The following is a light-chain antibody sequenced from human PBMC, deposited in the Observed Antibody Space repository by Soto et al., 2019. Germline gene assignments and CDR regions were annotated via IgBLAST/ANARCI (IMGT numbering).Light chain of an antibody. CDR1: SSDVGDYNY. CDR2: EVS. J-gene: IGLJ2*01. CDR3: SSNAGSNNLV. V-gene: IGLV2-8*01. Sequence: QSALTQPPSASGTPGQSVTIPCTGTSSDVGDYNYVSWYQQHPGKAPKLVIYEVSRRPSGVPDRFSGSKSGNTASLTVSGPQAEDEADYYCSSNAGSNNLVFGGGTKVTVL.